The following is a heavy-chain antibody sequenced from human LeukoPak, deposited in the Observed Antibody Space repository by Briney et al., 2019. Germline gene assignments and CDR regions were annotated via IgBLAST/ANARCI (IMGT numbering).Heavy chain of an antibody. Sequence: GGSLRLSCAASGFTFKSHSMHWVRQAPGKGLEWVAVISYEGSQKDYADSAKGRFTISRDNSKNTLYLQMNSLRAEDTAVYYCARHQVWLGPISRGAVFDIWGQGTMLTVSS. CDR3: ARHQVWLGPISRGAVFDI. J-gene: IGHJ3*02. V-gene: IGHV3-30*04. D-gene: IGHD1-26*01. CDR2: ISYEGSQK. CDR1: GFTFKSHS.